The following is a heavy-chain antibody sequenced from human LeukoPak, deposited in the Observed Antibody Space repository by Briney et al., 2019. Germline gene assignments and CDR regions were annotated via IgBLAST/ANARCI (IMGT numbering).Heavy chain of an antibody. J-gene: IGHJ4*02. Sequence: SETLSLTCTVSGGSISSYYWSWIRQPPGKGLEWIGYIYYSGSTNYNPSLKSRVTISVDTSKNQFSLKLSSVTAADTAVYYCARSQMGTVTGNDYWGQGTLVTVSS. CDR2: IYYSGST. CDR3: ARSQMGTVTGNDY. CDR1: GGSISSYY. V-gene: IGHV4-59*01. D-gene: IGHD4-17*01.